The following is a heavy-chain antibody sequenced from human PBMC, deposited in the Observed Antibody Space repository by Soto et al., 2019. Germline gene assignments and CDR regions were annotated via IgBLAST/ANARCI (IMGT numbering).Heavy chain of an antibody. CDR3: ARNGRGYCSGGSCYYFDS. CDR1: GFTFSSYG. J-gene: IGHJ4*02. Sequence: QVQLVESGGGVVQPGRSLRLSCAASGFTFSSYGMHWVRQAPGKGLEWVAVIWYDGSNKYYADSVKGRFTISRDNSKNTLYLQMNSLRAEDTAVYYCARNGRGYCSGGSCYYFDSWGQGSLVTVSS. V-gene: IGHV3-33*01. CDR2: IWYDGSNK. D-gene: IGHD2-15*01.